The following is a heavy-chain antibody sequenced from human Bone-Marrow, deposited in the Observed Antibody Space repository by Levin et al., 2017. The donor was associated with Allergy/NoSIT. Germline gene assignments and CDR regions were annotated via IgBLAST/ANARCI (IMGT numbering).Heavy chain of an antibody. D-gene: IGHD2-8*01. J-gene: IGHJ4*02. CDR3: AKVHGVPD. V-gene: IGHV3-23*01. Sequence: GGSLRLSCATSGFTFRSYTMTWVRQVSGRGLEWVSSIDESGDWPKYADSVKGRFTISRDNSKSTLYLQMTSLRAEDTALYYCAKVHGVPDWGQGSLVTVSS. CDR1: GFTFRSYT. CDR2: IDESGDWP.